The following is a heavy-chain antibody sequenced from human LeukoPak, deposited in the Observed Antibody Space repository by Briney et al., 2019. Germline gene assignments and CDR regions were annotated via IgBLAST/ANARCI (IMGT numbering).Heavy chain of an antibody. CDR2: INPSGGST. CDR3: ARDLPKDYYDSSGPEGDFDY. Sequence: ASVKVSCKASGYTFTSYYMHRVRQAPGQGLEWMGIINPSGGSTSYAQKFQGRVTMTRDTSTSTVYMELSSLRSEDTAVYYCARDLPKDYYDSSGPEGDFDYWGQGTLVTVSS. D-gene: IGHD3-22*01. CDR1: GYTFTSYY. V-gene: IGHV1-46*01. J-gene: IGHJ4*02.